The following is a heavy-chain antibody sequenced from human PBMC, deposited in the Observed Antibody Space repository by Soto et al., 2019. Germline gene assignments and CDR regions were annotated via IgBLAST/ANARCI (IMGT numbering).Heavy chain of an antibody. J-gene: IGHJ4*02. V-gene: IGHV3-23*01. CDR1: GFIPSSYA. Sequence: SGGSLRLSCVVSGFIPSSYAMSWVRQAPGKGLEWVSGISGSGGATSYADSVKGRFTISRDNSKNTLYLQMNSLSAEDTAIYYCAKDAIMVSISFNYFDFWGQGALVTVSS. D-gene: IGHD2-8*01. CDR3: AKDAIMVSISFNYFDF. CDR2: ISGSGGAT.